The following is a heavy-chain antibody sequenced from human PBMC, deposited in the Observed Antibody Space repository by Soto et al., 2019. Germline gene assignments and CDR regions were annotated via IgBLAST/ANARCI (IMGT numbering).Heavy chain of an antibody. J-gene: IGHJ6*02. CDR1: GGSISSSNW. Sequence: QVQLQESGPGLVKPSGTLSLTCAVSGGSISSSNWWSWVRQPPGKGLEWIGEIYHSGSTNYNPSLRWRIPISVDKSKNQFSLTLSAVTAADTAVYYCARVPLRLPGGRYYYGMDVWGQGTTVTVSS. D-gene: IGHD5-12*01. V-gene: IGHV4-4*02. CDR2: IYHSGST. CDR3: ARVPLRLPGGRYYYGMDV.